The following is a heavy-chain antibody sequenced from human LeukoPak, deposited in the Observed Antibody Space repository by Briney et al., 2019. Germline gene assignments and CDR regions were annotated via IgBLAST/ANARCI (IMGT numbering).Heavy chain of an antibody. CDR1: GYIFTSYG. CDR3: ARGRDLILTGYYGVDY. J-gene: IGHJ4*02. D-gene: IGHD3-9*01. Sequence: ASVKVSCKASGYIFTSYGISWVRQAPGQGLEWMGWISPDSGNTNYIQKFQGRVTMTRNTSISTAYMELSSLRSEDTAVYYCARGRDLILTGYYGVDYWGQGTLVTVSS. V-gene: IGHV1-8*01. CDR2: ISPDSGNT.